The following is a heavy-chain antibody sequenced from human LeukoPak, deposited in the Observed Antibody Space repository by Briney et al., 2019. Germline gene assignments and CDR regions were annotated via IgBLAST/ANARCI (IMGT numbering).Heavy chain of an antibody. CDR2: IYYSGST. D-gene: IGHD1-1*01. Sequence: PSETLSLTCIVSGGSISSSSYYWGWLRQPPGKGLEWIGTIYYSGSTNYNPSLKSRVTISVDTSNNQFSLRLSSVTAADTAIYYCARLYLGTAGTTRYNWFDPWGQGTLVTVSS. V-gene: IGHV4-39*07. J-gene: IGHJ5*02. CDR1: GGSISSSSYY. CDR3: ARLYLGTAGTTRYNWFDP.